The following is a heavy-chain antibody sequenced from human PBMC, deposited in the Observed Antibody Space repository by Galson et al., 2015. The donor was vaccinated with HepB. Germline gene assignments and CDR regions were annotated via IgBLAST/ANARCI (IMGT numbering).Heavy chain of an antibody. V-gene: IGHV3-21*01. D-gene: IGHD4-17*01. CDR1: GFTFSSYS. Sequence: SLRLSCAASGFTFSSYSMNWVRQAPGKGLEWVSSISSSSSYIYYADSVKGRFTISRDNAKNSLYLQMNSLRAEDTAVYYCARPLKINYGDERRSYYFDYWGQGTLVTVSS. CDR3: ARPLKINYGDERRSYYFDY. CDR2: ISSSSSYI. J-gene: IGHJ4*02.